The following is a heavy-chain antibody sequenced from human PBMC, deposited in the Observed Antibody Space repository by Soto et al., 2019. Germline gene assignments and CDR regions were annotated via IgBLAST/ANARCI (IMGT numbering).Heavy chain of an antibody. Sequence: EVQLLESGGGLVQPGGSLRLSCAVSGFTFSSYAMSWVRQAPGKGLEWVLVISGSGGSTYYADSVKGRFTMSRDNSKNTLYLQMNSLRAEDTAVYYCAKDRYSSLSNWFDPWGQGTLVTVSS. CDR1: GFTFSSYA. V-gene: IGHV3-23*01. CDR3: AKDRYSSLSNWFDP. J-gene: IGHJ5*02. CDR2: ISGSGGST. D-gene: IGHD6-13*01.